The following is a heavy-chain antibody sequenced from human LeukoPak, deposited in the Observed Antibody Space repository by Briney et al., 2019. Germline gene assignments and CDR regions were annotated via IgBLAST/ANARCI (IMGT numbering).Heavy chain of an antibody. J-gene: IGHJ6*04. Sequence: PGGSLRLSCAASGFTFSNYEMNWVRQAPGKGLEWISYITGSGSTIYYADSVRGRFTISRDNAKNSLYLQMNSLRAEDTAVYYCAELGITMIGGVWGKGTTVTISS. V-gene: IGHV3-48*03. CDR1: GFTFSNYE. CDR2: ITGSGSTI. D-gene: IGHD3-10*02. CDR3: AELGITMIGGV.